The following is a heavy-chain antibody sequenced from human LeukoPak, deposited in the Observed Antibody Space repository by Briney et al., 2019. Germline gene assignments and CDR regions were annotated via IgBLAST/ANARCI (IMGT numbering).Heavy chain of an antibody. Sequence: SETLSLTCTVSGGSISSGGYYWGWIRQPPGKGLEWIGSIYHSGSTYYNPSLKSRVTISVDTSKNQFSLKLSSVTAADTAVYYCARDSSVAGDYWGQGTLVTVSS. CDR3: ARDSSVAGDY. CDR1: GGSISSGGYY. V-gene: IGHV4-39*07. CDR2: IYHSGST. D-gene: IGHD6-19*01. J-gene: IGHJ4*02.